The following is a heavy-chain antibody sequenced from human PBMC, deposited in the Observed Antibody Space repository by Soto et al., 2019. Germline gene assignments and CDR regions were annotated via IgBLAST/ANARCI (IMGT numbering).Heavy chain of an antibody. Sequence: SETLSLTCAVSGGSISSSNWWSWVRQPPGKGLEWIGEIYHSGSTNYNPSLKSRVTISVDKSKNQFSLKLSSVTAADTAVYYCARESLHYYGSGSHDYWGQGTLVTVSS. D-gene: IGHD3-10*01. CDR3: ARESLHYYGSGSHDY. V-gene: IGHV4-4*02. CDR1: GGSISSSNW. J-gene: IGHJ4*02. CDR2: IYHSGST.